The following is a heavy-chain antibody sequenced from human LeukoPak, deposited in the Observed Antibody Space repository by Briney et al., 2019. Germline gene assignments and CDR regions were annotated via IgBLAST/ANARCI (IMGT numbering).Heavy chain of an antibody. CDR1: GGSISSSS. Sequence: PSETLSLTCTVSGGSISSSSYYWGWIRQPPGKGLEWVSSIDSSSGYMFYADSVKGRFIISRDNAKNSLYLQMNSLRAEDTAVYYCLRGDRRDYWGQGTLVTVSS. V-gene: IGHV3-21*06. CDR2: IDSSSGYM. J-gene: IGHJ4*02. CDR3: LRGDRRDY.